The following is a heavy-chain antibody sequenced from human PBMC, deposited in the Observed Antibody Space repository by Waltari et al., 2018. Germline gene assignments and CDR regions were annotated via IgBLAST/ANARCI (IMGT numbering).Heavy chain of an antibody. CDR3: ARANTIFGVIRTWYYMDV. D-gene: IGHD3-3*01. Sequence: QVQLQESGPGLVKPSQTLSLTCTVSGGSISSGSYYWSWIRQPAGKGLGWIGRIYTRGSTNYNPSLKSRVTISVDTSKNQFSLKLRSVTVADTAVYYCARANTIFGVIRTWYYMDVWGKGTPVTVSS. V-gene: IGHV4-61*02. CDR2: IYTRGST. J-gene: IGHJ6*03. CDR1: GGSISSGSYY.